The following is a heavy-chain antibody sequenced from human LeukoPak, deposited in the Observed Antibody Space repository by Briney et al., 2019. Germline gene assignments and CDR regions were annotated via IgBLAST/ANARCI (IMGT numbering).Heavy chain of an antibody. CDR2: ISGSGDST. CDR3: AKDLDDRN. CDR1: GYTFINAY. J-gene: IGHJ4*02. Sequence: PGGSLRLSCAVSGYTFINAYMNWVRQAPGKGLDWVSGISGSGDSTYSADSVKGRFTISRDNSKNTLYLQMNSLRAEDTAVYYCAKDLDDRNWGQGTLVTVSS. V-gene: IGHV3-23*01. D-gene: IGHD3-16*01.